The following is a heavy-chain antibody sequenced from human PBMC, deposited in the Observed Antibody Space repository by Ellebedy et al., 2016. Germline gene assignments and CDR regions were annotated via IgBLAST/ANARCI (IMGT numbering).Heavy chain of an antibody. CDR2: ISYDGSNK. V-gene: IGHV3-30*03. D-gene: IGHD6-13*01. J-gene: IGHJ4*02. CDR1: GFTFSSYG. CDR3: ARRPRIAAAGSFDY. Sequence: GGSLRLSXAASGFTFSSYGMHWVRQAPGKGLEWVAVISYDGSNKYYADSVKGRFTISRDNSKNTLYLQMNSLRAEDTAVYYCARRPRIAAAGSFDYWGQGTLVTVSS.